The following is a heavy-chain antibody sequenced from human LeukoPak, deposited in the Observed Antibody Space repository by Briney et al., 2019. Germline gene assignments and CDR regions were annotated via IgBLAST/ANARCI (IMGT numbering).Heavy chain of an antibody. CDR3: ARDPRSTDAFDI. D-gene: IGHD2-2*01. CDR2: IYYSGST. V-gene: IGHV4-31*03. Sequence: SETLSLTCTVSGGSISSGGYYWSWIRQHPGKGLEWIGYIYYSGSTYYNPSLKSRVTISVYTSKNQFSLKLSSVTAADTAVYYCARDPRSTDAFDIWGQGTMVTVSS. J-gene: IGHJ3*02. CDR1: GGSISSGGYY.